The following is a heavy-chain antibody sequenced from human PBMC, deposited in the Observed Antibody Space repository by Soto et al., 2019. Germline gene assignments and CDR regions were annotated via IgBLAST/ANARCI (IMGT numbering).Heavy chain of an antibody. V-gene: IGHV1-2*02. J-gene: IGHJ4*02. CDR2: INPNIGGT. CDR3: VRPGQKNLTGPYPPLNY. CDR1: GYTFTDYF. D-gene: IGHD3-9*01. Sequence: QVQLVQFGAEVKKPGASVKVSCTASGYTFTDYFIHWVRQAPGQGLEWMGWINPNIGGTNYAQQFQGRVTLTRDTSLSTVYMELSGLESDDTAVYYCVRPGQKNLTGPYPPLNYWGQGTLVTVSS.